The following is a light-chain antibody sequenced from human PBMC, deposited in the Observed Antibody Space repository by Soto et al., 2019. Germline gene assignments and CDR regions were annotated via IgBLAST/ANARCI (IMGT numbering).Light chain of an antibody. V-gene: IGKV3-15*01. J-gene: IGKJ1*01. CDR3: QQYNNWPPWT. CDR2: GAS. Sequence: EIVMTQSPATLSVSPGDRATLSCRASPSVSSNLAWYQQKPGQAPRLLIYGASTRATGIPARFSGSGSGTEFTLTISSLQSEDFAVYYCQQYNNWPPWTFGQGTKVDIK. CDR1: PSVSSN.